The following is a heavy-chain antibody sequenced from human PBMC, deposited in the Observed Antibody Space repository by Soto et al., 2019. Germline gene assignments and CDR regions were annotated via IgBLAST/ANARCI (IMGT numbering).Heavy chain of an antibody. CDR3: ASRSPAFDY. V-gene: IGHV1-18*01. CDR2: ISTSKGNT. J-gene: IGHJ4*02. Sequence: QVQLVQSGPEVKKPGASVKVSCKTSGYTFTSYGISWVRQAPGQGLEWMGWISTSKGNTNYAQKFQGRVTMTTDTYTNNAYMELRSLRSDDTAVYYCASRSPAFDYWGQGTLVTVSS. CDR1: GYTFTSYG.